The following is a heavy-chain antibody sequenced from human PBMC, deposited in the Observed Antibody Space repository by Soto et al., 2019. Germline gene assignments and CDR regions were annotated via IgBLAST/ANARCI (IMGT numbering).Heavy chain of an antibody. CDR1: GFTFSSYA. CDR2: ISGSGGST. CDR3: AKDSLFFVVLAAQFDP. J-gene: IGHJ5*02. V-gene: IGHV3-23*01. D-gene: IGHD2-15*01. Sequence: GGSLRLSCAASGFTFSSYAMSWVRQAPGKGLEWVSAISGSGGSTYYANSVKGRFTISRDNSKNTLYLQMNSLRAEDTAVYYCAKDSLFFVVLAAQFDPWGQGTLVTVSS.